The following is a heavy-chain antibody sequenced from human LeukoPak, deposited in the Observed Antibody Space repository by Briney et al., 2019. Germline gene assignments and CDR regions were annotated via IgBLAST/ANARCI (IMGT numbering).Heavy chain of an antibody. Sequence: PGGSLRLSCAASGFTFSSYEMNWVRQAPGKGLEWVSYISSSGSTIYYADSVKGRFTIPRDNAKNSLYLQMNSLRAEDTAVYYCAREGPYGDYYYFDYWGQGTLVTVSS. CDR2: ISSSGSTI. D-gene: IGHD4-17*01. CDR1: GFTFSSYE. J-gene: IGHJ4*02. CDR3: AREGPYGDYYYFDY. V-gene: IGHV3-48*03.